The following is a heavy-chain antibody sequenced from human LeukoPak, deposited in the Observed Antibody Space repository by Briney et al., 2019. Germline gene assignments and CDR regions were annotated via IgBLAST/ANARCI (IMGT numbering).Heavy chain of an antibody. Sequence: PGGSLRLSCAASGFTFSDYYMSWIRQAPGKGLEWVSYISSSGSTIYYADSVKGRFTISRDNAKNSLYLQMNSLRAEDTAVYYCAREYSSSTGRAFDIWGQGTMVTVSP. CDR2: ISSSGSTI. V-gene: IGHV3-11*04. CDR1: GFTFSDYY. J-gene: IGHJ3*02. CDR3: AREYSSSTGRAFDI. D-gene: IGHD6-6*01.